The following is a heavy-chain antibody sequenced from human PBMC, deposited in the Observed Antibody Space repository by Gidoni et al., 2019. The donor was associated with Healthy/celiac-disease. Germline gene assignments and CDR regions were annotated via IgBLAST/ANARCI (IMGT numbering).Heavy chain of an antibody. CDR2: IYYSGST. CDR3: AMGYGDYRDY. CDR1: GDSISSYY. D-gene: IGHD4-17*01. Sequence: QVQLQESGPGLAKPSETLSLTCTVSGDSISSYYWSWIRQPPGKGLEWIGYIYYSGSTNYNPSLKSRVTISVDTSKNQFSLKLSSVTAADTAVYYCAMGYGDYRDYWGQGTLVTVSS. J-gene: IGHJ4*02. V-gene: IGHV4-59*01.